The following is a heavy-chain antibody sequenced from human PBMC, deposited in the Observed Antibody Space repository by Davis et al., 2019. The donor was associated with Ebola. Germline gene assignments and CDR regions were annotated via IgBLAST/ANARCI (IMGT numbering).Heavy chain of an antibody. CDR1: GGSIGSSSYY. CDR2: IYYSGST. D-gene: IGHD3-3*01. Sequence: MPSETLSLTCTVSGGSIGSSSYYWGWIRQPPGKGLEWIGSIYYSGSTYYNPSLKSRVTISVDTSKNQFSLKLSSVTAADTAVYYCARLGWDYDFWSGYYTDYYYYGMDAWGQGTTVTVSS. J-gene: IGHJ6*02. CDR3: ARLGWDYDFWSGYYTDYYYYGMDA. V-gene: IGHV4-39*01.